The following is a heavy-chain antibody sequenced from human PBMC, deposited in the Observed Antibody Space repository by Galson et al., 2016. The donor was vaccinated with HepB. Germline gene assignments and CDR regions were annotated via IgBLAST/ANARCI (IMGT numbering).Heavy chain of an antibody. CDR1: GFTFSRYW. CDR3: ARSYGLASYYSVPFY. J-gene: IGHJ4*02. CDR2: IKQDGSEE. V-gene: IGHV3-7*03. D-gene: IGHD3-10*01. Sequence: SLRLSCAASGFTFSRYWMTWVRQAPGKGLEWVANIKQDGSEEYYVDSVKGRFTVSRDNAKNSLYLQMNSLRAEGTAVYYCARSYGLASYYSVPFYWGQGTLVTVSS.